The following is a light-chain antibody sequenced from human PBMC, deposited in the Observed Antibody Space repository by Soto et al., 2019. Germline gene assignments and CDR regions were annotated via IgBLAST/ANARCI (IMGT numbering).Light chain of an antibody. CDR1: QTVRNNY. V-gene: IGKV3-20*01. CDR2: DAS. CDR3: QQFSSYPLT. Sequence: EFVLTQSPGTLSFSPVERATLSCRASQTVRNNYLAWYQQKPGQAPRLLIYDASSRATGIPDRFSGGGSGTDFTLTISRLEPEDFAVYYCQQFSSYPLTVGGGTKVDI. J-gene: IGKJ4*01.